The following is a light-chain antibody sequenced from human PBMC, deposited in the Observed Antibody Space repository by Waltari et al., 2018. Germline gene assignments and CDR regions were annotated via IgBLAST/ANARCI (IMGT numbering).Light chain of an antibody. J-gene: IGKJ5*01. CDR1: QSVLYSSNNRNY. CDR3: QQYYTTPH. CDR2: WAS. Sequence: DIVMTQSPDSLAVSLGERASINCKSSQSVLYSSNNRNYLAWYQQKPGQPPKLLIYWASTRESGVPDRFSGSGCGTDFTLTISSLQAEDVAVYYCQQYYTTPHFGQGTRLEIK. V-gene: IGKV4-1*01.